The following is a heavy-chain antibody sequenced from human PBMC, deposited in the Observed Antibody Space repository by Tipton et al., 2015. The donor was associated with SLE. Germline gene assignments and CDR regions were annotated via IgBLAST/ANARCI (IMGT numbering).Heavy chain of an antibody. V-gene: IGHV4-39*07. Sequence: TLSLTCTVSGGSISDKSYYWGWLRQPPGKDLEWIGSIYYSGSTYYSPSLKSRVTISVDTSKNLFSLNVDSVTAADTAVYFCATSVYSSNYFGSFDLWGQGTMVTVSS. J-gene: IGHJ3*01. CDR2: IYYSGST. CDR1: GGSISDKSYY. D-gene: IGHD6-13*01. CDR3: ATSVYSSNYFGSFDL.